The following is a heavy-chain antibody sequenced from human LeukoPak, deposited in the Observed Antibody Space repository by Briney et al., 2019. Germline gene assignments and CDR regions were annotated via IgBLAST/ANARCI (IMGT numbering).Heavy chain of an antibody. V-gene: IGHV1-69*10. CDR1: GGTFSSYA. J-gene: IGHJ1*01. Sequence: ASVKVSCKASGGTFSSYAISWVRQAPGQGLEWMGRIIPIFGIANYAQKFQGRVTITADKSTSTAYMELSSLRSEDTAVYYCASGREGIAAAVPAEYFQHWGQGTLVTVPS. CDR2: IIPIFGIA. CDR3: ASGREGIAAAVPAEYFQH. D-gene: IGHD6-13*01.